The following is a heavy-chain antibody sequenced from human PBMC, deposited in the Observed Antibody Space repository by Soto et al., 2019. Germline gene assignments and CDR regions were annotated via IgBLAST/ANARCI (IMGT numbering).Heavy chain of an antibody. CDR2: ISYDGSNK. D-gene: IGHD6-6*01. V-gene: IGHV3-30-3*01. CDR1: GFTFSSYA. J-gene: IGHJ6*02. Sequence: GSLRLSCAASGFTFSSYAMHWVRQAPGKGLEWVAVISYDGSNKYYADSVKGRFTISRDNSKNTLYLQMNSLRAEDTAVYYCARDGVAARLDYYYGMDVWGQGTTVTVSS. CDR3: ARDGVAARLDYYYGMDV.